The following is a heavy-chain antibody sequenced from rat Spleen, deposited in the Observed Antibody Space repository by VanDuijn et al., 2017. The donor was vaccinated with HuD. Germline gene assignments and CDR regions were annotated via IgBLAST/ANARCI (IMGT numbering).Heavy chain of an antibody. J-gene: IGHJ3*01. CDR3: TRSYGGYTSNWFPY. D-gene: IGHD1-11*01. V-gene: IGHV2-72*01. Sequence: QVQLKESGPGLVQPSQTLSLICTVSGFSLNRNGVGWVRQPLGKGLVWMGTIWAGGGTNYNSAVQSRLSISRDTSKSQVFLKMNSLQTDDTATYFCTRSYGGYTSNWFPYWGQGTLVTVSS. CDR1: GFSLNRNG. CDR2: IWAGGGT.